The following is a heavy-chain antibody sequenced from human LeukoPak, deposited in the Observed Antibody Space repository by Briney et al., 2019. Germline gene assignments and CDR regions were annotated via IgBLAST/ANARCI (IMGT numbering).Heavy chain of an antibody. D-gene: IGHD3-10*01. V-gene: IGHV3-74*01. J-gene: IGHJ4*02. CDR1: GFSFSNYW. CDR3: VVDLSGSADY. CDR2: TNEHGTII. Sequence: GGSLRLSCAASGFSFSNYWFHWVCQALGEGLVWVSRTNEHGTIINYADSVKGRFTISRDNAKNTLYLQMNSLRTEDSALYYCVVDLSGSADYWGQGTLVTVSS.